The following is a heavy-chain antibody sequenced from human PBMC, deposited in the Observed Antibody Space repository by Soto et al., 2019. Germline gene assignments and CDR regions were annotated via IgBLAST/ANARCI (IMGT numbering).Heavy chain of an antibody. CDR3: AIGGGDYNSLDH. V-gene: IGHV3-74*01. CDR1: GFLFNTYW. Sequence: EVQLVESGGGLVQPGGSLRLSCAASGFLFNTYWMFWVRQAPRKGLLWVSRIKSDGSSTNYADSVKGRFTTSRDNGTNTLYLQMTRLRAEDTAVYYCAIGGGDYNSLDHWGQGILVTVSS. CDR2: IKSDGSST. J-gene: IGHJ4*02. D-gene: IGHD3-9*01.